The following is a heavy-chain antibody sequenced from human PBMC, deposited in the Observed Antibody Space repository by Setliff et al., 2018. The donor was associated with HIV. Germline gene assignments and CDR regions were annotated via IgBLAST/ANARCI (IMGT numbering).Heavy chain of an antibody. D-gene: IGHD2-15*01. CDR1: GLNFTNYW. CDR2: INIDGSSA. Sequence: PGESLKISCATSGLNFTNYWMHWVRQAPGKGLVWVSRINIDGSSAKYADFVKGRFTVSRDNAKGTLYLQMNTLRPDDTAVYFCATGCSGGSCFDHWGQGNMVTVSS. J-gene: IGHJ4*02. CDR3: ATGCSGGSCFDH. V-gene: IGHV3-74*01.